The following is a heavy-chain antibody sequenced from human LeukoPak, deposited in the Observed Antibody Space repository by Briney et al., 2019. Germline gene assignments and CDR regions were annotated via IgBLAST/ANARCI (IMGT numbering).Heavy chain of an antibody. D-gene: IGHD3-22*01. CDR1: GVSFSGYY. CDR2: INHSGST. V-gene: IGHV4-34*01. CDR3: ARPSSRITMIVVAKPYSHAFDI. J-gene: IGHJ3*02. Sequence: SETLSLTCAVYGVSFSGYYWSWIRQPPGKGLEWIGEINHSGSTNYNPSLKSRVTISVDTSKNQFSLKLSSVTAADTAVYYCARPSSRITMIVVAKPYSHAFDIWGQGTMVTVSS.